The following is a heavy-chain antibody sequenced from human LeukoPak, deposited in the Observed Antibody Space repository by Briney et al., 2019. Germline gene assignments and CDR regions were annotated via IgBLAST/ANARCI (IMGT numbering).Heavy chain of an antibody. D-gene: IGHD2-2*03. CDR3: ASGDCSTARCFASYEMDV. Sequence: EASVKVSCKASRGTFSTYAISWVRQAPRQGVEWMGGLIPLFGTPSHAQKFQGRVTITADKSTNTAYVELSSLRSEDTAVYYCASGDCSTARCFASYEMDVWGQGTTVTVSS. V-gene: IGHV1-69*06. J-gene: IGHJ6*02. CDR2: LIPLFGTP. CDR1: RGTFSTYA.